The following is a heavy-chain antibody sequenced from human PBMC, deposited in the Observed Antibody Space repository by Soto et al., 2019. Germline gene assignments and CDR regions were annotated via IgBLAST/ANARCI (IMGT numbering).Heavy chain of an antibody. D-gene: IGHD2-21*02. Sequence: GGSLRLSCAASGFTFSSYAMSWVRQAPGKGLEWVSAISGSGGNTYYADSVKGRFTISRDNSKNTLYLQMNSLRAEDTAVYYCAKGDRYSCAFEIWGRGTMVTVSS. CDR2: ISGSGGNT. J-gene: IGHJ3*02. CDR1: GFTFSSYA. CDR3: AKGDRYSCAFEI. V-gene: IGHV3-23*01.